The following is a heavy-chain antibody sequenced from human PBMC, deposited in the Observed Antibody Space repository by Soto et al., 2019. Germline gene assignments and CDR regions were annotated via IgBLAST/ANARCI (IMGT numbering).Heavy chain of an antibody. CDR2: ISVFNGNT. Sequence: QVQLVQSGAEVKKPGASVKVSCKASGYTFTSYGISWVRQAPGQGLEWMGWISVFNGNTYYAQKLQGRVTMTTDTPTSTAYRELRSLRSDDTAVYCCAGNYDSSGIGRPFSLWGQGTLVTVSS. V-gene: IGHV1-18*01. J-gene: IGHJ4*02. CDR1: GYTFTSYG. D-gene: IGHD3-22*01. CDR3: AGNYDSSGIGRPFSL.